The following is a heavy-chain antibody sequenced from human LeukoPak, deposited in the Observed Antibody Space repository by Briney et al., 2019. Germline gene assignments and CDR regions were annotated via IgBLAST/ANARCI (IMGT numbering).Heavy chain of an antibody. CDR1: GFSVSSNY. Sequence: GGSLRLSCAASGFSVSSNYMSWVRQAPGKGLECVSVIYTGGGTYYADSVKGRFSISRDNSKNMLYLHMNRLRAEDTAVYHCARVRGDYSYGMDVWGKGTTVTVSS. V-gene: IGHV3-53*01. J-gene: IGHJ6*04. D-gene: IGHD3-10*01. CDR3: ARVRGDYSYGMDV. CDR2: IYTGGGT.